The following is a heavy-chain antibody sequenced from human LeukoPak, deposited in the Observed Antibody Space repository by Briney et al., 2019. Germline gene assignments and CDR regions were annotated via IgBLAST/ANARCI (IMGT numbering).Heavy chain of an antibody. V-gene: IGHV3-23*01. CDR3: ARDYADYVGYFFFDY. CDR1: GFTFNNYA. Sequence: GGSLRLSCAASGFTFNNYAINWVRQAPGKGLEWVSSISGGGETTYYADSAKGRFTISRDNSQDTLYLQMNSLRAEDTAVYYCARDYADYVGYFFFDYWGQGKLVTVSS. D-gene: IGHD4-17*01. CDR2: ISGGGETT. J-gene: IGHJ4*02.